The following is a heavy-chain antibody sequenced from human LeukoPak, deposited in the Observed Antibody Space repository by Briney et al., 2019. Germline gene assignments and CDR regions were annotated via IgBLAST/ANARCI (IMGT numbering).Heavy chain of an antibody. CDR3: ARYDERGYFDY. Sequence: SETLSLTCAVYGGSFSGYYWSWIRQPPGKGLEWIGEINHSGSTNYNLSLKSRVTISVDTSKNQFSLKLSSVTAAGTAVYYCARYDERGYFDYWGQGTLVTVSS. D-gene: IGHD3-10*01. J-gene: IGHJ4*02. CDR1: GGSFSGYY. CDR2: INHSGST. V-gene: IGHV4-34*01.